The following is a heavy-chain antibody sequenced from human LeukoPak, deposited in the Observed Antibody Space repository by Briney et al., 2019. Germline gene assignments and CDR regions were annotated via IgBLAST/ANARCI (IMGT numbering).Heavy chain of an antibody. Sequence: PSETLSLTCAVCGGSFSGYYWSWIRQPPGKGPEWIGRISFSGNTYYNPSLNSRVTISVDTSKNHFSLKLSSVTAADTAVYYCARFFSGYNSYYYYGMDVWGQGTTVTVSS. V-gene: IGHV4-34*01. CDR2: ISFSGNT. D-gene: IGHD5-12*01. CDR1: GGSFSGYY. CDR3: ARFFSGYNSYYYYGMDV. J-gene: IGHJ6*02.